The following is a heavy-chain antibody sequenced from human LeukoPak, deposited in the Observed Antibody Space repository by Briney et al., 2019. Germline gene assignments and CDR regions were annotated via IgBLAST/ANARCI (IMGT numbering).Heavy chain of an antibody. CDR1: GGSFSGYY. D-gene: IGHD3-10*01. CDR2: INHSGST. J-gene: IGHJ4*02. Sequence: SETLSLTCSVYGGSFSGYYWSWIRQPPGNGLEWIGEINHSGSTNYNPSLKSRVTISVDTSKNQFSLKLSSVTAADTAVYYCARRPMGYAPYFDYWGQGTLVTVSS. V-gene: IGHV4-34*01. CDR3: ARRPMGYAPYFDY.